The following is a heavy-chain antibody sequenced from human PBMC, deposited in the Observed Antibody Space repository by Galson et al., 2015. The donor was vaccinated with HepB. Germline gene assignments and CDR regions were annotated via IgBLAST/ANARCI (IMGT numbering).Heavy chain of an antibody. Sequence: SLRLSCAASGFKFSSYNMHWVRQAPGKGLEWVSYITSGSHIHYADSVRGRFTISRDNARNLLFMQMNSLRVDDTAVYYCASGGLTVKGFGESFLNWFDPWGQGILVTVSS. D-gene: IGHD3-10*01. CDR1: GFKFSSYN. CDR3: ASGGLTVKGFGESFLNWFDP. J-gene: IGHJ5*02. V-gene: IGHV3-69-1*01. CDR2: ITSGSHI.